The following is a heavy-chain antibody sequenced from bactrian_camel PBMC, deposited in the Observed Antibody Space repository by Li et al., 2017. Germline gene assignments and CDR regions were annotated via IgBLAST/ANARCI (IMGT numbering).Heavy chain of an antibody. Sequence: HVQLVESGGGSVQGGGSLRLSCRASFGGIFGSYTQYCMGRFRQGTGLQREGVAVIGVDGGSSYADAVKGRFTISRDNAKNTLYLQLDSLKPEDTAIYYCASSTRACSGPATFIAPVYDSWGQGTQVTVS. CDR1: FGGIFGSYTQYC. V-gene: IGHV3S53*01. CDR2: IGVDGGS. J-gene: IGHJ4*01. D-gene: IGHD1*01. CDR3: ASSTRACSGPATFIAPVYDS.